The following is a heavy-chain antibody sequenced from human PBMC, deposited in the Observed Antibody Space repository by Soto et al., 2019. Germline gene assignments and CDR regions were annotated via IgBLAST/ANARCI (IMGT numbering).Heavy chain of an antibody. CDR2: INAGNGNT. Sequence: ALVKVSCKASGYTFTSYAMHWVRQAPGQRLEWMGWINAGNGNTKYSQKFQGRVTITRDTSASTAYMELSSLRSEDTAVYYCARDGSSGYAPDWGQGTLVTVSS. CDR3: ARDGSSGYAPD. V-gene: IGHV1-3*01. J-gene: IGHJ4*02. D-gene: IGHD3-16*01. CDR1: GYTFTSYA.